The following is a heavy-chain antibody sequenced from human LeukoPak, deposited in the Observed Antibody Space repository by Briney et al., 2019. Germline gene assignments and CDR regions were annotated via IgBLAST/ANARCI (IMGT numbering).Heavy chain of an antibody. D-gene: IGHD1-7*01. CDR3: ARGVSSNWNYLYFDY. CDR2: IKQGGSEI. Sequence: GGSLRLSCAASGFTFSSYWMNWVRQAPGEGLEWVANIKQGGSEIYYVGSVKGRFTISRDDARNSLYLQLNSLRAEDTAVYYCARGVSSNWNYLYFDYWGQGTLVTVSS. J-gene: IGHJ4*02. CDR1: GFTFSSYW. V-gene: IGHV3-7*01.